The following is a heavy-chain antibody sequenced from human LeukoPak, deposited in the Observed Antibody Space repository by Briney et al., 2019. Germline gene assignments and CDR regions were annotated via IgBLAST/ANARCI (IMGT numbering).Heavy chain of an antibody. CDR3: ARGGGPRLGELSLFGYYYYYYGMDV. CDR2: IYYSGST. V-gene: IGHV4-59*08. CDR1: GGSISSYY. D-gene: IGHD3-16*02. J-gene: IGHJ6*02. Sequence: SATLSLTCTVSGGSISSYYWSWIRQPPGKGLEWIGYIYYSGSTNYNPSLKSRVTISVDTSKNQFSLKLSSVTAADTAVYYCARGGGPRLGELSLFGYYYYYYGMDVWGQGTTVTVSS.